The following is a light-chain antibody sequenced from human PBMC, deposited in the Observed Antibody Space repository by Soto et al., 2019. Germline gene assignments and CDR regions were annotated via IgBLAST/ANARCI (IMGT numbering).Light chain of an antibody. CDR3: MQALQTLSIT. J-gene: IGKJ5*01. CDR1: QTISSW. V-gene: IGKV1-5*03. Sequence: DIQMTQSPSTLSGSVGDRVTITCRASQTISSWLAWYQQKPGKAPKLLIYKASTLKSGVPDRFSGSGSGTDFTLKISRVEAEDVGVYYCMQALQTLSITFGQGTRLEIK. CDR2: KAS.